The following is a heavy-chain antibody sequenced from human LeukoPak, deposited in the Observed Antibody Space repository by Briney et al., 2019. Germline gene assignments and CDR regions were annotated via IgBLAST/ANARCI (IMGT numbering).Heavy chain of an antibody. V-gene: IGHV4-39*01. J-gene: IGHJ4*02. CDR2: IYYSGST. CDR3: ARGPVYTSSWYGLGPDY. CDR1: GGSISSSSYY. D-gene: IGHD6-13*01. Sequence: RASETLSLTCTVSGGSISSSSYYWGWIRQPPGKGLELIGSIYYSGSTYYNPSLKSRVTISVDTSKNQFSLRLSSVTVADTAVYYCARGPVYTSSWYGLGPDYWGQGTLVTVSS.